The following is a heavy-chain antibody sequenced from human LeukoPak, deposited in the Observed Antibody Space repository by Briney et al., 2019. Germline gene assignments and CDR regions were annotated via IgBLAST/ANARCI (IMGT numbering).Heavy chain of an antibody. CDR2: INHSGST. V-gene: IGHV4-34*01. CDR3: VREVVVPAAIFFSNYYYYYYMDV. Sequence: SETLSLTCAVYGGSFSGYYWSWIRQPPGKGLEWIGEINHSGSTNYNPSLKSRVTISVDTSKNQFSLKLSSVTAADTAVYYCVREVVVPAAIFFSNYYYYYYMDVWGKGTTVTVSS. CDR1: GGSFSGYY. J-gene: IGHJ6*03. D-gene: IGHD2-2*01.